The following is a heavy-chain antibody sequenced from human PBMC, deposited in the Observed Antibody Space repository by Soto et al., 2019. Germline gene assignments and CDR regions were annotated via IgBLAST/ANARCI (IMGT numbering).Heavy chain of an antibody. D-gene: IGHD5-18*01. CDR3: ARETDTSMVDY. CDR1: GYDFSAYY. V-gene: IGHV1-8*01. J-gene: IGHJ4*02. Sequence: QVQLVQSGAEVKKPGASVKVSCQTSGYDFSAYYFNWVRQAAGQGPEWMGWLNPRNGQTGYVQKFRGRVTMTRDTSIATVYLELSRLTSEDTAIYFCARETDTSMVDYWGQGTLVTVSS. CDR2: LNPRNGQT.